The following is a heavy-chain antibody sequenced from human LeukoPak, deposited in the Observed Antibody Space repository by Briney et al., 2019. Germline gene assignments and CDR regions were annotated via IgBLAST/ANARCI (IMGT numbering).Heavy chain of an antibody. D-gene: IGHD1-1*01. CDR1: GFTFNRSW. J-gene: IGHJ4*02. CDR2: LDPSGSQK. CDR3: AIWTSGNY. Sequence: GGSLRLSCAASGFTFNRSWMNWVRQAPGKGLEWVANLDPSGSQKRYVDSVKGRFIISKANPGASLYLDMYSLRAEDTAIYYCAIWTSGNYWGQGTLVTVSS. V-gene: IGHV3-7*01.